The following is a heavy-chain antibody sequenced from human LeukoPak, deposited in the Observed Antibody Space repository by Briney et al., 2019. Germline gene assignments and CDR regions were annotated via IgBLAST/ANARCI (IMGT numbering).Heavy chain of an antibody. D-gene: IGHD5-18*01. Sequence: ASVKVSCKASGYTFTGYYMHWVRQAPGQGLEWMGWINPNSGGTNYAQKFQGRVTITADESTSTAYMELSSLRSEDTAVYYCARERGYSYGYEVYWGQGTLVTVSS. CDR3: ARERGYSYGYEVY. CDR2: INPNSGGT. J-gene: IGHJ4*02. CDR1: GYTFTGYY. V-gene: IGHV1-2*02.